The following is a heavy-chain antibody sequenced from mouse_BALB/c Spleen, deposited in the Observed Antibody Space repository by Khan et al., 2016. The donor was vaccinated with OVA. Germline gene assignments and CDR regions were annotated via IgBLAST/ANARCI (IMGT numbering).Heavy chain of an antibody. CDR1: GFSLSRYN. J-gene: IGHJ4*01. CDR2: IWGGGST. V-gene: IGHV2-6-4*01. Sequence: QVQLKQSGPGLVAPSQSLSITCTVSGFSLSRYNIHWVRQTPGKGLEWLVMIWGGGSTDYNSALKSRLSISKDNSKSQVFLKMNSLQTDDTAMYYGARSYYRYDGYYAMDYWGQGTSVTVSS. D-gene: IGHD2-14*01. CDR3: ARSYYRYDGYYAMDY.